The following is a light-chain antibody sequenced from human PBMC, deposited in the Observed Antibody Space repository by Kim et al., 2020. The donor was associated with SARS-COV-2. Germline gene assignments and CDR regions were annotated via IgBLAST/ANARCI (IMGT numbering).Light chain of an antibody. CDR3: NSRDSSGNSYF. CDR2: GEN. J-gene: IGLJ1*01. CDR1: SLRTYY. Sequence: AWGKTVRITCQGDSLRTYYASWYKQKPGQAPVLVIYGENNRPSGIPDRFSGSSSGNTASLTITGAQAEDEADYFCNSRDSSGNSYFFGTGTKVTVL. V-gene: IGLV3-19*01.